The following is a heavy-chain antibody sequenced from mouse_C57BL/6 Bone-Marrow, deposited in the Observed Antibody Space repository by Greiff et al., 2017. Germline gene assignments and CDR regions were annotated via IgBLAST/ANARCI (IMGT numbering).Heavy chain of an antibody. CDR1: GYTFTDYY. CDR2: IYPGSGNT. D-gene: IGHD2-3*01. V-gene: IGHV1-76*01. J-gene: IGHJ3*01. Sequence: QVQLKESGAELVRPGASVKLSCKASGYTFTDYYINWVKQRPGQGLEWIARIYPGSGNTYYNEKFKGKATLTAEKSSSTAYMQLSSLTSEDSAVYFCAGEAWGWLPAWFAYWGQGTPVTVSA. CDR3: AGEAWGWLPAWFAY.